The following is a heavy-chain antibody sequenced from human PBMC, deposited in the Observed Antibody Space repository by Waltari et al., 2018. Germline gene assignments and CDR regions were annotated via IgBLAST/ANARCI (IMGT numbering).Heavy chain of an antibody. V-gene: IGHV1-18*01. CDR1: GYTFTSYG. Sequence: QVQVVQSGPEVKKPGASVKVSCKASGYTFTSYGITWVRQAPGQGLEWMGWINLYNGNTHYAQKFQDTVTMTRDTAMSTVYMDLRRLRPDDTAVYYCARVEGSSFDYWGQGALVTVSS. J-gene: IGHJ4*02. CDR3: ARVEGSSFDY. CDR2: INLYNGNT.